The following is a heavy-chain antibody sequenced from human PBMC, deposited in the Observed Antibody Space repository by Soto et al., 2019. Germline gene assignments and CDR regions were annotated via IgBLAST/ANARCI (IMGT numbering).Heavy chain of an antibody. CDR1: GFTFSSYA. V-gene: IGHV3-23*01. CDR3: ANSIAAAGIAMDY. D-gene: IGHD6-13*01. Sequence: EVQLLESGGGLVQPGGSLRLSCAASGFTFSSYALSWVRLAPGKGLEWVSAISGSGAGTYYADSVKGRFTISRDNSKNTLYLQMNSLRAEDTAVYYCANSIAAAGIAMDYWGQGTPVTVSS. CDR2: ISGSGAGT. J-gene: IGHJ4*02.